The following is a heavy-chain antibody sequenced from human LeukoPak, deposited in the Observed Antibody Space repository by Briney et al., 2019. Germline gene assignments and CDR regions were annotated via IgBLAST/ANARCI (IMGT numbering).Heavy chain of an antibody. CDR3: ARDAPQVPAAGVLAS. J-gene: IGHJ5*02. CDR2: MYSRGDT. Sequence: GGSLRLSCAASGFTVSDNYMSWVRQAPGKGLEWVSVMYSRGDTYYADSVKGRFTFSRDISKNTPYLQMNGLRTEDTAMYYCARDAPQVPAAGVLASWGQGTLVTVSS. V-gene: IGHV3-53*01. CDR1: GFTVSDNY. D-gene: IGHD6-13*01.